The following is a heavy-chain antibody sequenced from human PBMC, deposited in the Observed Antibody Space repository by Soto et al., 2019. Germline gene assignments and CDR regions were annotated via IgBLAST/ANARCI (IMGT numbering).Heavy chain of an antibody. Sequence: SETLSLTCAVYGGSFSGYYWSWIRQPPGKGLEWIGEINHSGSTNYNPSLKSRVTISVDTSKNQFSLKLSSVTAADTAVYYCARDYCSGGSCHNYYYYMDVWGKGTTVTVSS. D-gene: IGHD2-15*01. CDR1: GGSFSGYY. J-gene: IGHJ6*03. V-gene: IGHV4-34*01. CDR3: ARDYCSGGSCHNYYYYMDV. CDR2: INHSGST.